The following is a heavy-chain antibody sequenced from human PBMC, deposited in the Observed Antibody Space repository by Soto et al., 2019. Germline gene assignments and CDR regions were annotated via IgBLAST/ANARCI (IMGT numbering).Heavy chain of an antibody. CDR3: ARDTEMARLWYFDL. CDR1: GFTFSSYA. CDR2: ISYDGSNK. J-gene: IGHJ2*01. Sequence: QVQLVESGGGVVQPGRSLRLSCAASGFTFSSYAMHWVRQAPGKGLEWVAVISYDGSNKYYADSVKGRFTISRDNXMNTLYLQMNSLRAEDTAVYYWARDTEMARLWYFDLWGRGTLVTVSS. D-gene: IGHD5-12*01. V-gene: IGHV3-30-3*01.